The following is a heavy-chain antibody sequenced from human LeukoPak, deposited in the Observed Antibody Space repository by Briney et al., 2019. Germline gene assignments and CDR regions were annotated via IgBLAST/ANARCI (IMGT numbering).Heavy chain of an antibody. CDR3: ARSGRGGAFDI. CDR1: GFTFSSYG. Sequence: PGGSLSLSCAASGFTFSSYGMTWFRKAPGKGLEWVSYISSSSSTIYYADSMKGRFTISGDNAKNTLYLQMNSLRAEDTAVYYGARSGRGGAFDIWGQGTMVTVSS. J-gene: IGHJ3*02. D-gene: IGHD1-26*01. CDR2: ISSSSSTI. V-gene: IGHV3-48*04.